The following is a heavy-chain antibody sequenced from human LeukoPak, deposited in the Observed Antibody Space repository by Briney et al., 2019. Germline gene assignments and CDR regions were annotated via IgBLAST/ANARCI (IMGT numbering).Heavy chain of an antibody. CDR2: ISSSGSTI. J-gene: IGHJ4*02. Sequence: GGSLRLSCAASGFTFSDYYMSWIRQAPGKGLEWVSYISSSGSTIYYADSVKGRFTISRDNAKNSLYLQMNSLRAEDTAVNYCARDVVPATATGNFDYWGQGTLVTVSS. V-gene: IGHV3-11*04. CDR1: GFTFSDYY. D-gene: IGHD2-2*01. CDR3: ARDVVPATATGNFDY.